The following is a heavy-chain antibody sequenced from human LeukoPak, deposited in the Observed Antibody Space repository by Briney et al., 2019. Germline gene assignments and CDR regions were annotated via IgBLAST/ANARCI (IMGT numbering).Heavy chain of an antibody. CDR3: ARSSGYPYLDY. Sequence: GRSLRLSCEASGFTFNSYSMNWVRQAPGKGLEWLSYISRTSDNIYYADSVKGRFTISRDNAKNSVYLQMNSLRAEDTAVYYCARSSGYPYLDYWGQGTLVTVSS. D-gene: IGHD3-22*01. V-gene: IGHV3-48*01. J-gene: IGHJ4*02. CDR1: GFTFNSYS. CDR2: ISRTSDNI.